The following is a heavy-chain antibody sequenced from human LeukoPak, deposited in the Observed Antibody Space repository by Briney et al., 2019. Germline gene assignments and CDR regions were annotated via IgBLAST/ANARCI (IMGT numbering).Heavy chain of an antibody. V-gene: IGHV4-39*07. CDR2: ISYSGST. D-gene: IGHD4-17*01. CDR1: GGSISSSNYY. Sequence: PSETLSLTCTVSGGSISSSNYYWGWTRQPPGKGLEWFGSISYSGSTYYNPSLKSRVTISVDTSKNQFSLKLSSVTAADTAVYYCARERGYGDCYFDYWGQGTLVTVSS. J-gene: IGHJ4*02. CDR3: ARERGYGDCYFDY.